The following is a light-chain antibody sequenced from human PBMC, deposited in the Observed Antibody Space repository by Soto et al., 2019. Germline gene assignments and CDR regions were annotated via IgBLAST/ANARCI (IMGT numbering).Light chain of an antibody. CDR1: SSDVGGYNY. J-gene: IGLJ2*01. CDR2: DVS. Sequence: QSALTQPPSVSGSPGQSVTISCTGTSSDVGGYNYVSWYQQHPGKAPKLMIYDVSKRPSGVPDRFSGSKSGNTAPLTISGLQAEDEADYYCCSYAGNYILVFGGGTKVTVL. CDR3: CSYAGNYILV. V-gene: IGLV2-11*01.